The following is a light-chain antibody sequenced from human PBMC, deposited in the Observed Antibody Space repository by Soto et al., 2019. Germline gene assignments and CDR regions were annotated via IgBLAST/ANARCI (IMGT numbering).Light chain of an antibody. J-gene: IGLJ1*01. V-gene: IGLV1-44*01. CDR3: AAWDDSLNGLCV. CDR1: SSNSGSNT. CDR2: SNK. Sequence: SVLTQPPSASWTPGQRVTISCSGSSSNSGSNTVNWYQQLPGTAPKRLVYSNKQRPSGVPDRFSGSKSGTSASLAISGLQSEDEADYYCAAWDDSLNGLCVFGTGTKVTVL.